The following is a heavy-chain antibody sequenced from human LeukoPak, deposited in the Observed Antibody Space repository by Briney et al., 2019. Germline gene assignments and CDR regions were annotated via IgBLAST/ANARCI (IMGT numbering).Heavy chain of an antibody. Sequence: GGSLRLSCAASGFTFSSYEMNWVRQAPGKGLEWVSYISTTGSTMYYADSVKGRFTISRDNAKNSLYLQMNSLRVEDTAVYYCARVHYYGSGHGWFDPWGQGTRVTVSS. J-gene: IGHJ5*02. D-gene: IGHD3-10*01. V-gene: IGHV3-48*03. CDR2: ISTTGSTM. CDR3: ARVHYYGSGHGWFDP. CDR1: GFTFSSYE.